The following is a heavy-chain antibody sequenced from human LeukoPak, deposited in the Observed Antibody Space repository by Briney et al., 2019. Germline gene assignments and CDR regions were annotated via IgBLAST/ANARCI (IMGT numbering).Heavy chain of an antibody. J-gene: IGHJ4*02. CDR2: IYSGGST. CDR3: ARDSGTTGEY. Sequence: GGSLRLXCAASGFTVSSNYMSWVRRAPGKGLEWVSVIYSGGSTYYADSVKGRFTISRDNSKNTLYLQMNSLRAEDTAVYYCARDSGTTGEYWGQGTLVTVSS. V-gene: IGHV3-66*02. CDR1: GFTVSSNY. D-gene: IGHD4-17*01.